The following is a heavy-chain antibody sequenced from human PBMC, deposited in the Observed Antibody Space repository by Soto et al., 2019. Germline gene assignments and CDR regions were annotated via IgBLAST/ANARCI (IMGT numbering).Heavy chain of an antibody. CDR1: GYTFINHG. CDR2: VSGSNGKT. CDR3: ARDFYPLAYYFDP. J-gene: IGHJ4*02. Sequence: ASVKVSCKASGYTFINHGISWVRQAPGQGLEWMGWVSGSNGKTKYAQKFQGRVTMTRETSTSTAHMELRNLTSDDTAVYFCARDFYPLAYYFDPWGQGTLVTVS. V-gene: IGHV1-18*04.